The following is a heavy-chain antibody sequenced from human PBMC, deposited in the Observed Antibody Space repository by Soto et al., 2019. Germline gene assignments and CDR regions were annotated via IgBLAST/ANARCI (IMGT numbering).Heavy chain of an antibody. CDR1: GFTFSSYG. CDR3: AKDGKQYSGYVLN. J-gene: IGHJ4*02. D-gene: IGHD5-12*01. CDR2: ISYDGSNK. Sequence: GGSLRLSCAASGFTFSSYGMHWVRQAPGKGLEWVAVISYDGSNKYYADSVKGRFTISRDNSKNTLYLQMNSLRAEDTAVYYCAKDGKQYSGYVLNWGQGTLVTVSS. V-gene: IGHV3-30*18.